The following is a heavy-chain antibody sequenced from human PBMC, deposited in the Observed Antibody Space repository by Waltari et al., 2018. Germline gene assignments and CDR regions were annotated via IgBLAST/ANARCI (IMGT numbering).Heavy chain of an antibody. J-gene: IGHJ4*02. D-gene: IGHD3-22*01. Sequence: GSLTLSCAASAFSLRGVWIGWVGLAPGKGLEWVASIKEDGNEKYYGEPVKGRFTISRDNAQNSMYLEMNSLRDDETAVYCCARDAGGYYYDSSGSQPFYYFGFWGQGALVTVSS. CDR1: AFSLRGVW. V-gene: IGHV3-7*01. CDR2: IKEDGNEK. CDR3: ARDAGGYYYDSSGSQPFYYFGF.